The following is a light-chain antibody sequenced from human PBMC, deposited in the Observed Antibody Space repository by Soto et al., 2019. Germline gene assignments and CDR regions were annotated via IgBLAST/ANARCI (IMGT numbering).Light chain of an antibody. J-gene: IGKJ1*01. CDR1: QSVSSN. V-gene: IGKV3-15*01. CDR2: GAS. Sequence: EIVMTQSPATLSVSARERATLSCRASQSVSSNLAWYQQKPGQAPRLLIYGASTRATGIPARFSGSGSGTDVILTISSLQSEDSAVYYCQQYSNWPAWTFGQGTKVEIK. CDR3: QQYSNWPAWT.